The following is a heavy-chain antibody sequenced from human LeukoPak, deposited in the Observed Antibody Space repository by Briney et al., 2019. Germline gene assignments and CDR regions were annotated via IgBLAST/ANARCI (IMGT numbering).Heavy chain of an antibody. CDR1: GVSISSYY. Sequence: SETLSLTCSVSGVSISSYYWSWIRQPPGKGLEWIGYIYYRGSTNYNPSLKSRVTISIDTSKIQFSLKLISVTAADTAVYYCARHGSWEGPFDYWGQGTLVTVSS. V-gene: IGHV4-59*08. D-gene: IGHD1-26*01. CDR2: IYYRGST. J-gene: IGHJ4*02. CDR3: ARHGSWEGPFDY.